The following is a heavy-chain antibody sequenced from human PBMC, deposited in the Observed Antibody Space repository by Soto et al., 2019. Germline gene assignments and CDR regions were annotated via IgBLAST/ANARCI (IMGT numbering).Heavy chain of an antibody. V-gene: IGHV1-69*01. Sequence: QVQLVQSGAEVKKPGSSVKVSCKASGGTFSSHAISWVRQAPGQGLEWMGGIIPIFGTVDYAQNFQGRVTITADESTTTAHMELSSLRSEDTAVYYCVFYYDSSGYYDAFDIWGQGTMVTVSS. D-gene: IGHD3-22*01. CDR2: IIPIFGTV. CDR1: GGTFSSHA. J-gene: IGHJ3*02. CDR3: VFYYDSSGYYDAFDI.